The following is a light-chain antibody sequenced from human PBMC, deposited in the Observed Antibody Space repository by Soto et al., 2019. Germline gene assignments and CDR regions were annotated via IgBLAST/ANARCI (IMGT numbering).Light chain of an antibody. V-gene: IGKV1-27*01. Sequence: DIQMTQSPSSLSASVGDRVTITCRASQGIINYLAWYQQKPGKAPKLLIYAASTLQSGVTSRFSGSGSRTDFTLTISGLQPEDVATYYCQKYNSAPLSFGGGTKVEIK. J-gene: IGKJ4*01. CDR2: AAS. CDR3: QKYNSAPLS. CDR1: QGIINY.